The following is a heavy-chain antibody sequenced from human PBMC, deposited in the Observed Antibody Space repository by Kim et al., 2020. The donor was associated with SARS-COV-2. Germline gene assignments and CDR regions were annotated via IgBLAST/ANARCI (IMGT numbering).Heavy chain of an antibody. V-gene: IGHV3-30*01. Sequence: ADSVKGRYTNSRDTSKNTLYLQMNSLGAEDTAVYYCARDQRLLWFGELSAWGQGTLVTVSS. J-gene: IGHJ5*02. D-gene: IGHD3-10*01. CDR3: ARDQRLLWFGELSA.